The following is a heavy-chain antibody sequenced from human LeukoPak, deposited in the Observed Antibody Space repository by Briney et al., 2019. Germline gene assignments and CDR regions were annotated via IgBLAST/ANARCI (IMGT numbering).Heavy chain of an antibody. CDR3: ARGDGYNSYYFDY. D-gene: IGHD5-24*01. J-gene: IGHJ4*02. CDR2: IIPIFGTA. Sequence: ASVKVSCKASGGTFSSYAISWARQAPGQGLEWMGGIIPIFGTANYAQKFQGRVTITTDESTSTAYMELSSLRSEDTAVYYCARGDGYNSYYFDYWGQGTLVTVSS. CDR1: GGTFSSYA. V-gene: IGHV1-69*05.